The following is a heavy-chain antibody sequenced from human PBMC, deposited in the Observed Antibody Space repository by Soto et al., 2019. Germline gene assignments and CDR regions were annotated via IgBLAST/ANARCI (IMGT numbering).Heavy chain of an antibody. CDR1: GGSFSGYY. Sequence: QVQLQQWGAGLLRPSETLSLTCAVYGGSFSGYYWTWIRQPPGKGLEWIGEIIHSGGTNYNSSLKSRVTISVDASSNQFSLTVSSVTAADTAVYYCARLALHLHSGDHAYAFDIWGQGTMVIVSS. V-gene: IGHV4-34*12. CDR2: IIHSGGT. J-gene: IGHJ3*02. D-gene: IGHD4-17*01. CDR3: ARLALHLHSGDHAYAFDI.